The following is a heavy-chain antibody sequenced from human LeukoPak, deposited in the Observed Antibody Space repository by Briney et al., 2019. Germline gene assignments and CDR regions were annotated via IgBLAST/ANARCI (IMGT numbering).Heavy chain of an antibody. CDR1: GFTFGSYW. D-gene: IGHD5-24*01. Sequence: PGGSLRLSCAASGFTFGSYWMHWVRQAPGKGLAWVSRISNDGSFTLYADSVKGRFTISRDNAKNTLYLQMNSLRAEDTAVYYCARVTGGYNLVDYWGQGTLVTVSS. CDR2: ISNDGSFT. J-gene: IGHJ4*02. CDR3: ARVTGGYNLVDY. V-gene: IGHV3-74*01.